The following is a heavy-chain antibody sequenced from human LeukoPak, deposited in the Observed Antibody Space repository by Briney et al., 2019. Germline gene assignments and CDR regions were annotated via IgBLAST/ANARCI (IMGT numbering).Heavy chain of an antibody. V-gene: IGHV4-59*12. CDR2: IYYSGST. J-gene: IGHJ4*02. Sequence: SETLSLTCTVSGGSISSYYWSWIRQPPGKGLEWIGYIYYSGSTNYNPSLKSRVTISVDTSKRQFSLKLTSVTAADTAVYYCARSFDGSGLGYYFDYWGQGTLVTVSS. D-gene: IGHD6-25*01. CDR1: GGSISSYY. CDR3: ARSFDGSGLGYYFDY.